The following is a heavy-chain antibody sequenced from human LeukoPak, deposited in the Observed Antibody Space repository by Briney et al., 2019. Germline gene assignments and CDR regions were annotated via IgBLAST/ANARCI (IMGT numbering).Heavy chain of an antibody. V-gene: IGHV3-30*02. J-gene: IGHJ4*02. CDR2: IRYDGSNK. CDR1: GFTFSSYG. D-gene: IGHD5-12*01. CDR3: AKVSDSGYDYLGY. Sequence: TGGSLRLSCAASGFTFSSYGMHWVRQAPGKGLEWVAFIRYDGSNKYYADSVKGRFTISRDNSKNTLYLQMNSLRAEDTAVYYCAKVSDSGYDYLGYWGQGTLVTVSS.